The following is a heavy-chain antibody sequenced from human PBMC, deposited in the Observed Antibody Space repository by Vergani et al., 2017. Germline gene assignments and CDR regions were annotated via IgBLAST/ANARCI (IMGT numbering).Heavy chain of an antibody. Sequence: HLVESGGDVVQPGGSLTVSCVASGFAFSTYGMHWVRQAPGEGLEWVSAISGSGGSTYYADSVKGRFTISRDNSKNTLYLQMNSLRAEDTAVYYCAKPSPGITIFGWPLYWGQGTLVTVSS. V-gene: IGHV3-23*04. D-gene: IGHD3-3*01. CDR1: GFAFSTYG. CDR3: AKPSPGITIFGWPLY. J-gene: IGHJ1*01. CDR2: ISGSGGST.